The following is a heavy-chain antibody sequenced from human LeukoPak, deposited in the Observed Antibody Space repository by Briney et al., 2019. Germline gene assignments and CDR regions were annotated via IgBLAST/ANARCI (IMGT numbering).Heavy chain of an antibody. CDR2: ISSSGSTI. Sequence: GGSLRLSCAASGFTFSDYYMSWIRQAPGKGLEWVSYISSSGSTIYCADSVKGRFTISRDNAKNSLYLQMNSLRAEDTAVYYCARDPNGSGSYYSDWFDPWGQGTLVTVSS. J-gene: IGHJ5*02. V-gene: IGHV3-11*01. CDR3: ARDPNGSGSYYSDWFDP. CDR1: GFTFSDYY. D-gene: IGHD3-10*01.